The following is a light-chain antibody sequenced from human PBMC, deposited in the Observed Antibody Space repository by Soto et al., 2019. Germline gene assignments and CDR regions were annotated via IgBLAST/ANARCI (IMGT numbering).Light chain of an antibody. J-gene: IGLJ1*01. CDR2: EVS. CDR1: SSDVGGYNY. Sequence: QSALTQPPSASGSPGQSVTISCTGTSSDVGGYNYVSWYQQHPGKAPKLMIYEVSKRPSGVPDRFSGSKSGNTATRTVCGLKAEDEADYYCSSKASSSSPFVFGTGTKLTVL. V-gene: IGLV2-8*01. CDR3: SSKASSSSPFV.